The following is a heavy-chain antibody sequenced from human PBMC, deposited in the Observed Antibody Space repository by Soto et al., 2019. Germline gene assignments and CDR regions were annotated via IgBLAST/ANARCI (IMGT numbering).Heavy chain of an antibody. D-gene: IGHD4-17*01. J-gene: IGHJ6*02. Sequence: GASVKVSCKASGYTFTSYGISWVRQAPGQGLEWMGWISAYNGNTNYAQKLQGRVTMTTDTSTSTAYMELRSLRSDDTAVYYCAREQTPVTTKSLYYYYGMDVWGQGTTVTVSS. CDR2: ISAYNGNT. V-gene: IGHV1-18*01. CDR3: AREQTPVTTKSLYYYYGMDV. CDR1: GYTFTSYG.